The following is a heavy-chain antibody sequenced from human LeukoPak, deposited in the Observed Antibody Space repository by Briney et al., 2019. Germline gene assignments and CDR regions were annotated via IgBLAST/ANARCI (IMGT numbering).Heavy chain of an antibody. CDR1: GGSISSGGYS. D-gene: IGHD2-2*01. CDR2: IYHSGST. J-gene: IGHJ6*02. V-gene: IGHV4-30-2*01. Sequence: PSETLSLTCAVSGGSISSGGYSWSWIRQPPGKGLEWIGYIYHSGSTYYNPSLKSRVTISVDRSKNQFSLKLSSVTAADTAVHYCARGSCSSTSCSPAYYYYGMDVWGQGTTVTVSS. CDR3: ARGSCSSTSCSPAYYYYGMDV.